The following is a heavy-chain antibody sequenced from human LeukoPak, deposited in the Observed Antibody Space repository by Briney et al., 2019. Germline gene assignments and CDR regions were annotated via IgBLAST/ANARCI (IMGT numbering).Heavy chain of an antibody. CDR3: ARLNYYHSGSLTYSFDY. D-gene: IGHD3-10*01. Sequence: SQTLSLTCTVSGGSISGSRNYYWSWIRQHPGEAPEWMGYIYYLGTTYYNPSLKSRVSISVATSENQFSLKLTSVTAADTAVYYCARLNYYHSGSLTYSFDYWGQGTLVTVSP. V-gene: IGHV4-31*03. CDR2: IYYLGTT. J-gene: IGHJ4*02. CDR1: GGSISGSRNYY.